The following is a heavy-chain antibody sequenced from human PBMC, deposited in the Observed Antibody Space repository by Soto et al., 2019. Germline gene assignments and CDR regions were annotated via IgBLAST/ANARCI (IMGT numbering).Heavy chain of an antibody. V-gene: IGHV3-30*18. CDR1: GFSFSSYA. Sequence: GGSLRLSCAASGFSFSSYAIHWVRQAPGKGLEWVAVISYDGSDMYYGDSVKGRFTISRDNSNNTLYLQMNSLRPDDTALYYCAKDPRGIVGAGAWLDSWGQGTLVTSPQ. J-gene: IGHJ4*02. D-gene: IGHD1-26*01. CDR3: AKDPRGIVGAGAWLDS. CDR2: ISYDGSDM.